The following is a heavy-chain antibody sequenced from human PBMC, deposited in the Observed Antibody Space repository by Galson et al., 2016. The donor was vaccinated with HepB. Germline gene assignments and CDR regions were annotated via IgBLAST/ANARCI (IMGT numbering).Heavy chain of an antibody. V-gene: IGHV4-34*01. CDR1: GGSLSGYY. D-gene: IGHD1-14*01. J-gene: IGHJ6*02. Sequence: ETLSLTCGVYGGSLSGYYWNWIRQPPGKGLEWIGEINHSGSTNYDPSLKSRVTISVATSRTQFSLKLTSVTAADPAVYYCARGKLTHTGYGMDVWGQGTSVTVSS. CDR2: INHSGST. CDR3: ARGKLTHTGYGMDV.